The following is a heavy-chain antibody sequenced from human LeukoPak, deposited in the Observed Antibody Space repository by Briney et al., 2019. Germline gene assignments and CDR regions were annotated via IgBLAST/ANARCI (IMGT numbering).Heavy chain of an antibody. J-gene: IGHJ5*02. V-gene: IGHV3-9*03. D-gene: IGHD6-13*01. CDR3: PQDMRGSWYGGFDP. CDR1: GFTFDDYA. Sequence: GGSLRLSCAASGFTFDDYAMHWVRQAPGKGLEWVAGISWNSGSIGYADSVKGRFTISRDNAKNTLYLQMNSLRAEDMALYYCPQDMRGSWYGGFDPWGQGTLVTVSS. CDR2: ISWNSGSI.